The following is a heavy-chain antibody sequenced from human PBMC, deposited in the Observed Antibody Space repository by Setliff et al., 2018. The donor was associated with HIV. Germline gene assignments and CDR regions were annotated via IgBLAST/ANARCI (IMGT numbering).Heavy chain of an antibody. CDR2: IRADGINK. D-gene: IGHD5-12*01. CDR3: ATDIVATLDY. J-gene: IGHJ4*02. V-gene: IGHV3-30*02. CDR1: GFMFSSHG. Sequence: PGGSLRLSCVASGFMFSSHGMHWVRQAPGKGLECLAFIRADGINKYHADSVKGRFTISRDNSKNTLYLQMNSLRAEDTAVYYCATDIVATLDYWGQGTLVTVSS.